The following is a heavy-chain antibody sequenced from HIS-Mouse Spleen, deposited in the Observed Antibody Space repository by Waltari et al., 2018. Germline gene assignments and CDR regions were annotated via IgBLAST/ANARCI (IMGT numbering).Heavy chain of an antibody. V-gene: IGHV3-30*18. CDR2: ISYDGSNK. J-gene: IGHJ4*02. D-gene: IGHD1-26*01. Sequence: QVQLVESGGGVVQPGRSRRLACAASGFPFSSYGMHWVRQAPGKGLEWVAVISYDGSNKYYADSVKGRFTISRDNSKNTLYLQMNSLRAEDTAVYYCAKIRVGATDYWGQGTLVTVSS. CDR3: AKIRVGATDY. CDR1: GFPFSSYG.